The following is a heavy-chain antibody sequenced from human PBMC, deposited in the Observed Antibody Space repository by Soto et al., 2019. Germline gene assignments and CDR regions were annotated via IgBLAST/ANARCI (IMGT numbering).Heavy chain of an antibody. D-gene: IGHD1-20*01. V-gene: IGHV6-1*01. CDR1: GGSVSSNSAA. CDR2: TSYRSKWYN. J-gene: IGHJ4*02. Sequence: SQTLSLTCDISGGSVSSNSAAWNWIRQSPSRGLEWLGRTSYRSKWYNDYAVSVKSRITINPDTSKNQFSLQLNSVTPEDTALYYCARVRGITGTERYSDYWGQGTLVTVSS. CDR3: ARVRGITGTERYSDY.